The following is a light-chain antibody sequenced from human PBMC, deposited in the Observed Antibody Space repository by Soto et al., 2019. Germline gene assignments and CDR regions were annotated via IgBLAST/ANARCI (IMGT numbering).Light chain of an antibody. Sequence: EIVLTQSPGTLSLSPGERATLSCRASQSVSSAYLAWYQHKPGQPPTLLIYAASSRVTGIPDRFSGSGSGTDFNLTISRLEPEDFAVYYCQQYGSSSTWTFGLGTQVEIK. CDR3: QQYGSSSTWT. CDR1: QSVSSAY. V-gene: IGKV3-20*01. J-gene: IGKJ1*01. CDR2: AAS.